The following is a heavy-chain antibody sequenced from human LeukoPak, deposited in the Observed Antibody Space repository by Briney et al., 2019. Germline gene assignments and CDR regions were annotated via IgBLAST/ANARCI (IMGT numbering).Heavy chain of an antibody. CDR1: GGSISSYY. CDR2: IYSSGSA. J-gene: IGHJ5*02. V-gene: IGHV4-59*08. CDR3: ARHRDYYDT. Sequence: PSETLSLTCTVSGGSISSYYWTWIRQPPGKGLEWIGYIYSSGSANYNPSLKSRVTISGDTSKNQISLKLTSVTAADTAVYFFARHRDYYDTWGQGTLVTVSS. D-gene: IGHD3-22*01.